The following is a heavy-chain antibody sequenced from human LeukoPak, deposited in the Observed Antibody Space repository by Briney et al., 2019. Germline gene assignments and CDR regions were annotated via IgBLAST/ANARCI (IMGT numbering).Heavy chain of an antibody. J-gene: IGHJ5*02. D-gene: IGHD3-22*01. V-gene: IGHV1-2*06. CDR1: GYTFTGYY. CDR2: INPNSGGT. CDR3: ARSPEYYDSRGGELNWFDT. Sequence: ASVKVSCKASGYTFTGYYMHWVRQAPGQGLEWMGRINPNSGGTNYAQKFQGRVTMTRDTSIRPAYMEMSRLRSDDTAVYYCARSPEYYDSRGGELNWFDTWGQGTLVTVSS.